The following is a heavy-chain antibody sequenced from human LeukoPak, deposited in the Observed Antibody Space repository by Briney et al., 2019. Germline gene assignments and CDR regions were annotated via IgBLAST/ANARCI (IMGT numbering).Heavy chain of an antibody. CDR1: GYTFTGYY. CDR2: INPSGGST. J-gene: IGHJ6*03. D-gene: IGHD7-27*01. V-gene: IGHV1-46*01. CDR3: ARESPAGEDLDHYYYYMDV. Sequence: GASVKVSCKASGYTFTGYYMHWVRQAPGQGLEWMGIINPSGGSTSYAQKFQGRVTMTRDTSTSTVYMELSSLRSEDTAVYYCARESPAGEDLDHYYYYMDVWGKGTTVTVSS.